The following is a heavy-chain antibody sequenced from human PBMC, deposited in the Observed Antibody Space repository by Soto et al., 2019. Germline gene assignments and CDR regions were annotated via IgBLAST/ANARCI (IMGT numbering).Heavy chain of an antibody. CDR1: GFTFSGCS. Sequence: PGGSLRLSCTASGFTFSGCSMNWVRQAPGKGLEWISFITSSSSTIYYADSVKGRFTISRNNAKNSLYLQMNSLRAEDTAVYYCARDPPGIDDAFDIWGQGTMVTVSS. CDR3: ARDPPGIDDAFDI. CDR2: ITSSSSTI. D-gene: IGHD1-26*01. V-gene: IGHV3-48*01. J-gene: IGHJ3*02.